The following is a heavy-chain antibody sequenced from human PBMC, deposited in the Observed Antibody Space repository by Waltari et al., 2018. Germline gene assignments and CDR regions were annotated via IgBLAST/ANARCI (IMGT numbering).Heavy chain of an antibody. Sequence: QVQLQESGPGLVKPSETLSLTCTVSGGSISSYYWSWIRQPPGKGLGWVGYIYYSGSTNYNPTLKSRVTISVDTSKNQFSLKLSSVTAADTAVYYCARLGGYCGGDCYFDYWGQGTLVTVSS. CDR1: GGSISSYY. CDR3: ARLGGYCGGDCYFDY. D-gene: IGHD2-21*01. J-gene: IGHJ4*02. CDR2: IYYSGST. V-gene: IGHV4-59*08.